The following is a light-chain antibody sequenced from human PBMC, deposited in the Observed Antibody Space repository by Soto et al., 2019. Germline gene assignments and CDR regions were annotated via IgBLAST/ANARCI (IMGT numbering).Light chain of an antibody. V-gene: IGKV3-20*01. CDR1: QSISSSY. J-gene: IGKJ2*01. CDR2: GAS. Sequence: EIMLTQSPGTLSLSPGERVTLSCRASQSISSSYLAWYQQKPGQAPRLLIYGASSRATGIPDRFSGSGSGTGLTLTISRLEPEDFAVYYCQQYDSSPPTFGQGTKLEIK. CDR3: QQYDSSPPT.